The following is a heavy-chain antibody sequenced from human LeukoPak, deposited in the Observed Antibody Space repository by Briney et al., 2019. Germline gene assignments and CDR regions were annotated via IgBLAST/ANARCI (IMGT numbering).Heavy chain of an antibody. CDR3: AKGLQEVLRYFVVDY. J-gene: IGHJ4*02. D-gene: IGHD3-9*01. V-gene: IGHV3-30*18. CDR2: ISYDGSNK. CDR1: GFTFSSYG. Sequence: GGSLRLSCAASGFTFSSYGMYWVRQAPGKGLEWVAVISYDGSNKYYADSVKGRFTISRDNSKNTLYLQMNSLRAEDTAVYYCAKGLQEVLRYFVVDYWGQGTLVTVSS.